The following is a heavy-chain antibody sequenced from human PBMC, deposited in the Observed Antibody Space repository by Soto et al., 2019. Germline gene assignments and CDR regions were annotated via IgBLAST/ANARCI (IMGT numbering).Heavy chain of an antibody. CDR2: ISAYNGNT. CDR3: ARAWFGDFVYYFDY. D-gene: IGHD3-10*01. Sequence: QVQLVQSGAEVKKPGASVKVSCKASGYTFTNYAISWVRQAPGQGPEWMGWISAYNGNTNYAQKLQGRVTMTTDTSTSSASMELRSLRSDDTAVYYCARAWFGDFVYYFDYWGQGTLVTVSS. V-gene: IGHV1-18*01. J-gene: IGHJ4*02. CDR1: GYTFTNYA.